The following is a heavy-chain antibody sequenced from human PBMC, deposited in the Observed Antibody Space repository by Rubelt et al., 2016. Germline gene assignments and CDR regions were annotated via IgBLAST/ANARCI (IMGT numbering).Heavy chain of an antibody. Sequence: EVQLLESGGGLVQPGGSLRLSCAASGFTFSTYSMTWVRQAPGKGLEWVSSISSRSTYIFYADSVKGRFTISRDNAKDSRYLQMNSRRAEDTAVYYCARAVPFDYWGQGTLVTVSS. V-gene: IGHV3-21*01. CDR3: ARAVPFDY. J-gene: IGHJ4*02. CDR1: GFTFSTYS. CDR2: ISSRSTYI.